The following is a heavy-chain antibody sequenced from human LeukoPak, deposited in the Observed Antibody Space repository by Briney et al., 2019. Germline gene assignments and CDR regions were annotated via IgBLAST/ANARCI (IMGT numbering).Heavy chain of an antibody. Sequence: ASVKVSCKASGYTFTGYYMHWVRQAPGQGREWMGRINPNSGGTNYAQKFQGRVTMTRDTSISTAYMELSRLRSDDTAVYYCARGYYDFWSGYQEGEFDYWGQGTLVTVSS. D-gene: IGHD3-3*01. CDR1: GYTFTGYY. CDR2: INPNSGGT. V-gene: IGHV1-2*06. J-gene: IGHJ4*02. CDR3: ARGYYDFWSGYQEGEFDY.